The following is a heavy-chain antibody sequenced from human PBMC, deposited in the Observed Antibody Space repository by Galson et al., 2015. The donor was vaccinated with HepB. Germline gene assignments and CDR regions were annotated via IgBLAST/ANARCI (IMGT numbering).Heavy chain of an antibody. D-gene: IGHD3-10*01. Sequence: SVKVSCKASGYTFTSYGISWVRQAPGQGLEWMGWISAYNGNTNYAQKLQGRVTMTTDTSTSTAYMELRSLRSDDTAVYYCAKITMVRGGNYNWFDPWGQGTLVTVSS. CDR1: GYTFTSYG. CDR3: AKITMVRGGNYNWFDP. V-gene: IGHV1-18*04. J-gene: IGHJ5*02. CDR2: ISAYNGNT.